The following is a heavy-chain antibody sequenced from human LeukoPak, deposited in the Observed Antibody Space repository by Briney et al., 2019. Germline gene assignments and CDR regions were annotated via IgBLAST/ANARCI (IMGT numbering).Heavy chain of an antibody. CDR3: AKHLGTAVTYFDY. J-gene: IGHJ4*02. Sequence: GGSLRLSCADPGFSLYRYALSSGRQAPGKGLEWVSTISGSSFTTFDADSVKGRFPISRDNSKNTLYLQTSSLRAEDTAVYYCAKHLGTAVTYFDYWGQGALVTVSS. V-gene: IGHV3-23*01. CDR2: ISGSSFTT. CDR1: GFSLYRYA. D-gene: IGHD4-11*01.